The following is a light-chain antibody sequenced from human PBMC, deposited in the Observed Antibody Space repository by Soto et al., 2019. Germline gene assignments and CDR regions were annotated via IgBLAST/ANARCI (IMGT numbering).Light chain of an antibody. CDR2: EVS. CDR1: SSDVGGYNY. Sequence: QSALTQPASVSGSPGQSITISCTGTSSDVGGYNYVSWYQQHPGKAPKLIIYEVSNRPSGVSNRFSGSKSGNTASLTISGLQDEDEDDYYCSSYSNSSTPVFGTGTKLTVL. CDR3: SSYSNSSTPV. V-gene: IGLV2-14*01. J-gene: IGLJ1*01.